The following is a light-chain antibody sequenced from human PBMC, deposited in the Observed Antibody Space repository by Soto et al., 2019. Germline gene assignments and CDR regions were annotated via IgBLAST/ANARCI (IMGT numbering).Light chain of an antibody. CDR2: DAS. Sequence: DIQMTQSPSSLSASVGDRVTITCQARQDISNYLNWYQQKPGKAPKLLIYDASNLETGVRSRFSGSRSATDFTFTTSSLPPEDIAAYYYQQYDYLPNTFGGATKVEIK. CDR3: QQYDYLPNT. CDR1: QDISNY. J-gene: IGKJ4*01. V-gene: IGKV1-33*01.